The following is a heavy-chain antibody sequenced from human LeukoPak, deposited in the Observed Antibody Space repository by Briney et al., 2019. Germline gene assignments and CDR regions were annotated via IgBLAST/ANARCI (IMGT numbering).Heavy chain of an antibody. CDR3: ARLGVGYYFDY. D-gene: IGHD3-10*01. CDR1: GGSISSYY. V-gene: IGHV4-59*08. CDR2: IYNSGST. J-gene: IGHJ4*02. Sequence: SGTLSLTCTVSGGSISSYYWSWIRQPPGKGLEWIGYIYNSGSTNHNPSLKSRVTISVDTSKNQFSLELSSVTAADTAVYYCARLGVGYYFDYWGQGTLVTVSS.